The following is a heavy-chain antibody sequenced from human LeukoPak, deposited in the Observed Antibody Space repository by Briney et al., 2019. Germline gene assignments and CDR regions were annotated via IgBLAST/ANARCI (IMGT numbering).Heavy chain of an antibody. CDR1: GGSISSSSYY. J-gene: IGHJ4*02. CDR3: ARASRFLEWLLLFDY. CDR2: IYYSGST. V-gene: IGHV4-39*07. D-gene: IGHD3-3*01. Sequence: SETLSLTCTVSGGSISSSSYYWGWIRQPPGKGLEWIGSIYYSGSTYYNPSLKSRVTISVDTSKNQFSLKLSSVTAADTAVYYCARASRFLEWLLLFDYWGQGTLVTVSS.